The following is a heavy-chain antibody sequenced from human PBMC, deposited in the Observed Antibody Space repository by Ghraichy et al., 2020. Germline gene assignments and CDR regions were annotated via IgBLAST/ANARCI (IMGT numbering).Heavy chain of an antibody. V-gene: IGHV1-69*13. CDR2: IIPIFGTA. D-gene: IGHD3-22*01. CDR1: GGTFSSYA. CDR3: ASYYYDSSGYYSGMFSFDY. J-gene: IGHJ4*02. Sequence: SVKVSCKASGGTFSSYAISWVRQAPGQGLEWMGGIIPIFGTANYAQKFQGRVTITADESTSTAYMELSSLRSEDTAVYYCASYYYDSSGYYSGMFSFDYWGQGTLVTVSS.